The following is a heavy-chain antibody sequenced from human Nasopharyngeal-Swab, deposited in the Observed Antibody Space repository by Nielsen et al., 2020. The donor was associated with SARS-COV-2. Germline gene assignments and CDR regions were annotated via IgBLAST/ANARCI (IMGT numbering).Heavy chain of an antibody. CDR3: ARHHYDFWSGYYEGYFDC. Sequence: SETLSLTCTVSGGSISSYYWSWIRQPPGKGLEWIGHIFYSGSTNYNPSLKSRVTISVDTSKNQFSLKLSSVTAADTAVYYCARHHYDFWSGYYEGYFDCWGQGTLVTVSS. J-gene: IGHJ4*02. V-gene: IGHV4-59*08. CDR2: IFYSGST. CDR1: GGSISSYY. D-gene: IGHD3-3*01.